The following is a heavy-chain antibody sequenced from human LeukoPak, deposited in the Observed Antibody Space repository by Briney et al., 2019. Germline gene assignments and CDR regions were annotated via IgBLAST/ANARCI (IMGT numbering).Heavy chain of an antibody. V-gene: IGHV4-30-4*01. D-gene: IGHD3-16*02. Sequence: SQTLSLTCTVSGGSISRGDYYWRWNRQPPGRGQEWIGYIYYSGSTYYNPSLKSRVTISVDTSKNQFSLKLSSVTAADTAVYYCARDRYARVDPWGQGTLVTVSS. CDR1: GGSISRGDYY. CDR3: ARDRYARVDP. CDR2: IYYSGST. J-gene: IGHJ5*02.